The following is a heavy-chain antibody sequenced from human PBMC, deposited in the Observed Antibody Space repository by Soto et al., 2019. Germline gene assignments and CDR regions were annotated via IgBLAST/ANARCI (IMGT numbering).Heavy chain of an antibody. D-gene: IGHD1-7*01. CDR2: IYHTGNA. Sequence: QLLLQESGSGLVRPSQTLSLTCGVSGGSLTGAGYSWTWIRQTPGQGLEWIGHIYHTGNAYYNPSLKGRLIISVDTSKNQFSLNLTSLIAADTAIYYCARNWNYVGMNWFDPWGQGTLVTVSS. CDR3: ARNWNYVGMNWFDP. CDR1: GGSLTGAGYS. V-gene: IGHV4-30-2*01. J-gene: IGHJ5*02.